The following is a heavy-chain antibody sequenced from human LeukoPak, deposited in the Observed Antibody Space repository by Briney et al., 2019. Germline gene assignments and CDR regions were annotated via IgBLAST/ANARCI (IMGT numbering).Heavy chain of an antibody. V-gene: IGHV1-2*02. CDR3: ARDPEMATLVRFDY. Sequence: ASVKVSCKASGYTFTGYYMHWVRQAPGQGLEWMGWINPNSGGTNYAQKFQGRVTMTRDTSISTAYMELSRLRSDDTAVYYCARDPEMATLVRFDYWGQGTLVTVSS. J-gene: IGHJ4*02. CDR2: INPNSGGT. CDR1: GYTFTGYY. D-gene: IGHD5-24*01.